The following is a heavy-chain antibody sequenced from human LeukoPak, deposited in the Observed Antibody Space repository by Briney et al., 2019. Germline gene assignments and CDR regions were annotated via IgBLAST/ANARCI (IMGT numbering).Heavy chain of an antibody. V-gene: IGHV3-48*03. CDR2: ISSDRNVI. CDR3: AGSRYPEPQDLDY. J-gene: IGHJ4*02. CDR1: GFAFDIYE. D-gene: IGHD1-14*01. Sequence: GGSLRLSCAASGFAFDIYEMSWVRQAPGKGLEWISYISSDRNVIYYADSVKGRFTISRDNTEKSLYLQMNSLRAEDTAVYYCAGSRYPEPQDLDYWGQGTLVTVSS.